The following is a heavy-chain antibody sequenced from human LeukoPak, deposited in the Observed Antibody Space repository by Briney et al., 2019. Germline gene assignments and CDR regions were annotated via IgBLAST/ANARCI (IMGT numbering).Heavy chain of an antibody. Sequence: NTSETLSLTCTVSGGSISSSSYYWGWIRQPPGKGLEWIGSIYYSGSTYYNPSLKSRVTISVDTSKNQFSLKLGSLTAADTAVYYCARGGGYCSSGSCYQDDYWGQGTLVTVSS. J-gene: IGHJ4*02. CDR1: GGSISSSSYY. CDR2: IYYSGST. CDR3: ARGGGYCSSGSCYQDDY. V-gene: IGHV4-39*07. D-gene: IGHD2-15*01.